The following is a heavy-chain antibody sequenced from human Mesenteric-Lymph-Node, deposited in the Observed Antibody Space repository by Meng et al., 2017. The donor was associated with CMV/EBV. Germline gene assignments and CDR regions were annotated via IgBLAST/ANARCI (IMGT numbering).Heavy chain of an antibody. CDR3: AKESGSYDSGAHYDY. Sequence: GESLKISCAASGFTFSSYSMNWVRQAPGKGLVWVSRIHSDGSGTAYADSVKGRFTISRDNAKNTLYLQMNSLRAEDTAVYYCAKESGSYDSGAHYDYWGQGTLVTVSS. J-gene: IGHJ4*02. CDR2: IHSDGSGT. D-gene: IGHD3-22*01. CDR1: GFTFSSYS. V-gene: IGHV3-74*01.